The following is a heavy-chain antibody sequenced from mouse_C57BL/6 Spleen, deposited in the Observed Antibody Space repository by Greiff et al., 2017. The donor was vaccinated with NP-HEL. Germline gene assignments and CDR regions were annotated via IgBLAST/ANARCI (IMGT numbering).Heavy chain of an antibody. V-gene: IGHV1-26*01. J-gene: IGHJ2*01. CDR2: INPNNGGT. CDR3: ARWTLMDD. CDR1: GYTFTDYY. Sequence: VQLQQSGPELVKPGASVKISCKASGYTFTDYYMNWVKQSHGKSLEWIGDINPNNGGTSYNQKFKGKATLTVDKSSSTAYMELRSLTSEDSGVYYCARWTLMDDWGEGTTLTVSS.